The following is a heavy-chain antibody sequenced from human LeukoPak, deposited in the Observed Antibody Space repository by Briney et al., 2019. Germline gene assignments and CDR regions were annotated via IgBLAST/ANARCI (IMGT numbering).Heavy chain of an antibody. Sequence: GGSLRLSCAASGFTFSSYSMNWVRQAPGKGLEWVSSISSSSSCIYYADSVKGRFTISRDNAKNSLYLQMNSLRAEDTAVYYCARGPRAIFGVVIPYYYGMDVWGQGTTVTVSS. V-gene: IGHV3-21*01. CDR3: ARGPRAIFGVVIPYYYGMDV. CDR1: GFTFSSYS. D-gene: IGHD3-3*01. J-gene: IGHJ6*02. CDR2: ISSSSSCI.